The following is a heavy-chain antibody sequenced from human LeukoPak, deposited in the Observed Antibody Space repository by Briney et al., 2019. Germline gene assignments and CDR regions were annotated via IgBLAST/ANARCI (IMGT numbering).Heavy chain of an antibody. D-gene: IGHD1-26*01. CDR1: GGSIRSYY. CDR3: ARGRSGSYYRFDY. Sequence: PSETLSLTCTVSGGSIRSYYWSWIRQPPGKGLEWIGHISDSGGTNFNPSLKSRVTISVDTSKNQFSLKLSSVTAADTAVYYCARGRSGSYYRFDYWGQGTLVTVSS. CDR2: ISDSGGT. J-gene: IGHJ4*02. V-gene: IGHV4-59*01.